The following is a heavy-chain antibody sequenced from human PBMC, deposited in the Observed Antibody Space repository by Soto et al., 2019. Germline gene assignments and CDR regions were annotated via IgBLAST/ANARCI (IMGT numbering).Heavy chain of an antibody. Sequence: EVQLLESGGGLVQPGGSLRLSCASSGFTFSNYAMNWVRQAPGKGLEWVSTVSGSGSITYYADSVKGRFTISRDNSKNTLYLQMNSLRAEDTALYYCATDRAGSSSWYYFDYWGQGTLVTVSS. D-gene: IGHD6-13*01. CDR3: ATDRAGSSSWYYFDY. CDR2: VSGSGSIT. CDR1: GFTFSNYA. V-gene: IGHV3-23*01. J-gene: IGHJ4*02.